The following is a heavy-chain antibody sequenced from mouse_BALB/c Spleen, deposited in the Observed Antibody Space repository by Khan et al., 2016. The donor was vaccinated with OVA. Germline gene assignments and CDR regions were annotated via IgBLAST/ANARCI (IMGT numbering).Heavy chain of an antibody. CDR3: ARWGPGKVY. Sequence: VQLQESGAELAKPGASVKMSCKASGYTFTSYWMHWVKQRPGQGLEWIGYINPSTGYTEYNQKFKDKATLTADKSSSTAYMQLSSLTSEDSAVYYCARWGPGKVYGGQGTTLTVSS. J-gene: IGHJ2*01. CDR1: GYTFTSYW. CDR2: INPSTGYT. V-gene: IGHV1-7*01. D-gene: IGHD1-3*01.